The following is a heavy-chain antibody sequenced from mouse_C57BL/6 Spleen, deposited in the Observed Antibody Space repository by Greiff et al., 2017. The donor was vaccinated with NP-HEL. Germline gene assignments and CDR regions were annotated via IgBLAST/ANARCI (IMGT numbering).Heavy chain of an antibody. CDR2: IDPSDSET. CDR3: AREGTVVATRLLYYAMDY. V-gene: IGHV1-52*01. J-gene: IGHJ4*01. CDR1: GYTFTSYW. Sequence: VQLQQPGAELVRPGSSVKLSCKASGYTFTSYWMHWVKQRPIQGLEWIGNIDPSDSETHYNQKFKDKATLTVDKSSSTAYMQLSSLTSEDSAVYYCAREGTVVATRLLYYAMDYWGQGTSVTVSS. D-gene: IGHD1-1*01.